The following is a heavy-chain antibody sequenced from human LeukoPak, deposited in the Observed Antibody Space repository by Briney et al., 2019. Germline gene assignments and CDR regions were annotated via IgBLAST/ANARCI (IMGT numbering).Heavy chain of an antibody. J-gene: IGHJ4*02. D-gene: IGHD4-17*01. CDR3: ARHDFGDYGPFDY. CDR1: GGSVSSGSNY. CDR2: IYYSGST. Sequence: SETLSLTCTVSGGSVSSGSNYWSWIRQPPGKGLEWIGYIYYSGSTYYNPSLKSRVTISVDTSKNQFSLNLDSVTAADTAVYYCARHDFGDYGPFDYWGQGTLVTVSS. V-gene: IGHV4-39*01.